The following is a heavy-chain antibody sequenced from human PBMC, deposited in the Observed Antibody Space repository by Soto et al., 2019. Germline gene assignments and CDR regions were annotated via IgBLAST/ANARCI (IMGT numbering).Heavy chain of an antibody. CDR3: ARTPTQYCSGGSCYAFDI. J-gene: IGHJ3*02. Sequence: GGSLRLSCAASGFTVSSNYMSWVRQAPGKGLEWVSVIYSGGSTYYADSVKGRFTISRDNSKNTLYLQMNSLRAEDTAVYYCARTPTQYCSGGSCYAFDIWGQGTMVTVSS. V-gene: IGHV3-66*01. D-gene: IGHD2-15*01. CDR2: IYSGGST. CDR1: GFTVSSNY.